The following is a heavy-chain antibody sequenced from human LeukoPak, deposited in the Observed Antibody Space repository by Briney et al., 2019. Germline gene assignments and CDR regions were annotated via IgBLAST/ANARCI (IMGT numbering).Heavy chain of an antibody. CDR3: AREMVKGQSNPFDY. Sequence: PGRSLRLSCAASGFTFSSYAMHWVRQAPGKGLEWVAVISYDGSNKYYADSMKGRFTISRDNSKNTLYLQMNSLRAEDTAVYYCAREMVKGQSNPFDYWGQGTLVTVSS. CDR2: ISYDGSNK. V-gene: IGHV3-30-3*01. D-gene: IGHD2-21*01. CDR1: GFTFSSYA. J-gene: IGHJ4*02.